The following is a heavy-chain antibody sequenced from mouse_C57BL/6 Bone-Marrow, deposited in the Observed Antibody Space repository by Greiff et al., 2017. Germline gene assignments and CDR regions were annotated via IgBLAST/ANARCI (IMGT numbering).Heavy chain of an antibody. V-gene: IGHV1-53*01. CDR1: GYTFTSYW. D-gene: IGHD1-1*01. CDR2: INPSNGGT. J-gene: IGHJ1*03. Sequence: QVQLKQPGTELVKPGASVKLSCKASGYTFTSYWMHWVKQRPGQGLEWIGNINPSNGGTNYNEKFKSKATLTVDKSSSTAYMQLSSLTSEDSAVYYCAGDSYYGSSYRYFDVWGTGTTVTVSS. CDR3: AGDSYYGSSYRYFDV.